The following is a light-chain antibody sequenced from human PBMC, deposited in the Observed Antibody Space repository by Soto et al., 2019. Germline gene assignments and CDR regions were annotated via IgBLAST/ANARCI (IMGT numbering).Light chain of an antibody. CDR2: AAS. Sequence: IQLTQSPSSLSASVGDRVTITCRASQGISSYLAWYQQTPGKAPKLLIYAASTLQSGVPSRYSGSGSGTDFTLTISSLKTEDFATYYCQQLNSYPLTFGGGNKVEIK. V-gene: IGKV1-9*01. CDR1: QGISSY. CDR3: QQLNSYPLT. J-gene: IGKJ4*01.